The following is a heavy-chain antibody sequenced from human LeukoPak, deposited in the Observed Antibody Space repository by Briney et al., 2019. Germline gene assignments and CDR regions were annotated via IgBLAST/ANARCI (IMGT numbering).Heavy chain of an antibody. J-gene: IGHJ5*02. D-gene: IGHD3-10*01. CDR3: AREVSMVRGVKAKGSWFDP. CDR1: GYTFTSYG. Sequence: ASVKVAFKASGYTFTSYGISWVRQAPGQGLEWMGWISAYNGNTNYAQKLQGRVTMTTDTSTSTAYMELRSLRSDDTAVYYCAREVSMVRGVKAKGSWFDPWGQGTLVTVSS. V-gene: IGHV1-18*01. CDR2: ISAYNGNT.